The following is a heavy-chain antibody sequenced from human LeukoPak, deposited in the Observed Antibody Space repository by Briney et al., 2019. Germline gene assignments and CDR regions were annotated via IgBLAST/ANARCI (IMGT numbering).Heavy chain of an antibody. CDR2: MSKTGHRI. CDR3: ARSREGYFSSGYYYFYMDV. Sequence: PGGSLRLSCAASQFTFSDFYMTWIRQLPGRGLEWASYMSKTGHRIFYADSVKGRFTISRDNAENSLFLQMDNLRVEDTAVYYCARSREGYFSSGYYYFYMDVWGKGTTVTVSS. J-gene: IGHJ6*03. CDR1: QFTFSDFY. V-gene: IGHV3-11*04. D-gene: IGHD5-24*01.